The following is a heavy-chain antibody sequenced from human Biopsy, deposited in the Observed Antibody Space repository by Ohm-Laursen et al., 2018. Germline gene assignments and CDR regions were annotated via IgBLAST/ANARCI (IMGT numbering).Heavy chain of an antibody. J-gene: IGHJ5*02. Sequence: TLSLTCSVSGGSISSGGYYWSWIRQFPGKGLELLGYFYNVESTYYNPPLKSRVLISGDASRDQCSLKLTSVTAADTAVYYCVRDRRDWYEPWGQGTLVTVSS. V-gene: IGHV4-31*03. CDR3: VRDRRDWYEP. CDR1: GGSISSGGYY. CDR2: FYNVEST.